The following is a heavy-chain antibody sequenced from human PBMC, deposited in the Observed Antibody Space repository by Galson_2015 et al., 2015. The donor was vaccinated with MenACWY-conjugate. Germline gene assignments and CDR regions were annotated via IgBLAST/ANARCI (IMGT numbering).Heavy chain of an antibody. Sequence: SLRLSCAASGFTFSTYSMNWVRQAPGKGLEWASYISSSSSTIYYADSVKGRFTISRDNAKNSLYLQMNTLRDEDTAVYYCARVPGYSYGYYDCWGQGTLVTVSS. CDR2: ISSSSSTI. J-gene: IGHJ4*02. V-gene: IGHV3-48*02. D-gene: IGHD5-18*01. CDR1: GFTFSTYS. CDR3: ARVPGYSYGYYDC.